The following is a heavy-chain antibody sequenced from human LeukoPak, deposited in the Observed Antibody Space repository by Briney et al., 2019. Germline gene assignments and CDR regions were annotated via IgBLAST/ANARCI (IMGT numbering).Heavy chain of an antibody. CDR1: GYTFTSYD. J-gene: IGHJ3*02. CDR3: ALYSGYDPGAFDI. V-gene: IGHV1-18*01. D-gene: IGHD5-12*01. Sequence: ASVKVSCKASGYTFTSYDINWVRQATGQGLEWMGWMNPNSGNTNYAQKLQGRVTMTTDTSTSTAYMELRSLRSDDTAVYYCALYSGYDPGAFDIWGQGTMVTVSS. CDR2: MNPNSGNT.